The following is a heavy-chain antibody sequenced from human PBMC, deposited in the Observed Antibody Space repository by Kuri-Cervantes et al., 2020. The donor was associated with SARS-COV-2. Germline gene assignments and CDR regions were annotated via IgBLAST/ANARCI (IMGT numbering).Heavy chain of an antibody. V-gene: IGHV3-30*04. D-gene: IGHD6-19*01. CDR2: VPYDGNTQ. CDR3: TRGNLNSVWYA. J-gene: IGHJ4*02. CDR1: GFTFGHYA. Sequence: GGSLRLSCAVSGFTFGHYAMHWVRQPPGKGLEWLAVVPYDGNTQYYADSVKGRFTISRDNSKNTLYLQMNSLRTEDTAVYYCTRGNLNSVWYAWGQGTLVTVSS.